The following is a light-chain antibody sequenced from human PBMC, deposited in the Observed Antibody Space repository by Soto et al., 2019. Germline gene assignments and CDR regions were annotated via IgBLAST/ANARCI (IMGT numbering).Light chain of an antibody. Sequence: EIVLTQSPGTLSLSPGERATLSYRASQSVSSSFLAWYQQKPGQAPRLLIYGASSRATGIPDRFSGSASGIDFTLTISRLEPEDFAVYYCQQFDNSPWTFGQGTKVEIK. CDR1: QSVSSSF. CDR3: QQFDNSPWT. CDR2: GAS. J-gene: IGKJ1*01. V-gene: IGKV3-20*01.